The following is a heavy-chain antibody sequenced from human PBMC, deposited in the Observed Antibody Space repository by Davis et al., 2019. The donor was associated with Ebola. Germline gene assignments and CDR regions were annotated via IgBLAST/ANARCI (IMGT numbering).Heavy chain of an antibody. CDR1: GFTFSSYE. CDR3: ARKYGDYYYYGMDV. CDR2: ISSSGSTI. D-gene: IGHD4/OR15-4a*01. J-gene: IGHJ6*02. Sequence: GESLKISCAASGFTFSSYEMNWVRQAPGKGLEWVSYISSSGSTIYYADSVKGRFTISRDNAKNSLYLQMNSLRAEDTAVYYCARKYGDYYYYGMDVWGQGTTVTVSS. V-gene: IGHV3-48*03.